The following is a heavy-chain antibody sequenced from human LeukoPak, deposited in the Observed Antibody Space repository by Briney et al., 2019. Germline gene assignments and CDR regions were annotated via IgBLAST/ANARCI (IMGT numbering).Heavy chain of an antibody. Sequence: PGGSLRLSCAASRFTFSLYSMNWVRQAPGKGLEGVSSISRNSCHINYADSVKGRFTISRDNAKNSLYLQMNGLRAEHPAVVHCARANLMEGGGVPNNCAFDYWGQGTMVTVSS. CDR1: RFTFSLYS. V-gene: IGHV3-21*01. CDR3: ARANLMEGGGVPNNCAFDY. D-gene: IGHD2-8*01. J-gene: IGHJ3*01. CDR2: ISRNSCHI.